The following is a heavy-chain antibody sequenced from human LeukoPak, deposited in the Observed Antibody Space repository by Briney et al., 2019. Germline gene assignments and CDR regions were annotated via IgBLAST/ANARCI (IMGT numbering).Heavy chain of an antibody. V-gene: IGHV3-23*01. J-gene: IGHJ4*02. Sequence: PSETLSLTCTVSAGSISSYYWSWIRQPPGKGLEWVSAISSSGVSTYYADPVKGRFTISRDNSKNTLYLQMNSLRAEDTAVYYCAKAPANYVDTAMGTFDYWGQGTLVTVSS. CDR2: ISSSGVST. CDR1: AGSISSYY. CDR3: AKAPANYVDTAMGTFDY. D-gene: IGHD5-18*01.